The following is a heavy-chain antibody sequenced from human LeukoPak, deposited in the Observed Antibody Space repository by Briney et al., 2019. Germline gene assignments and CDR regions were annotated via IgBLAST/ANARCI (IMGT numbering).Heavy chain of an antibody. CDR1: GGSISSGGYY. Sequence: SETLSLTCTVSGGSISSGGYYWSWIRQHPGKGLEWIGYIYYSGSTYYNPSLKSRVTISVDTSKNQFSLKLSSVTAADTAVYYCAREQADGAHCDYWGQGTLVTVSS. V-gene: IGHV4-31*03. J-gene: IGHJ4*02. CDR3: AREQADGAHCDY. CDR2: IYYSGST. D-gene: IGHD4-17*01.